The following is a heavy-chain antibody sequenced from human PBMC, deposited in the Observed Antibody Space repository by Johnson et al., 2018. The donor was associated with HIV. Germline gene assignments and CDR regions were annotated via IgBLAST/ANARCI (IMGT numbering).Heavy chain of an antibody. V-gene: IGHV3-48*03. Sequence: VQLVESGGGFVKPGASLRLSCTASGFTFSNYYMNWVRQAPGKGLEWISHISTSGTTIYYADSVKGRFTISRDNSKRSVFLQMNSLRAEDTAVYYCARESTPWGSDYVGYGLDIWGQGTVVTVSS. CDR2: ISTSGTTI. D-gene: IGHD4/OR15-4a*01. CDR3: ARESTPWGSDYVGYGLDI. J-gene: IGHJ3*02. CDR1: GFTFSNYY.